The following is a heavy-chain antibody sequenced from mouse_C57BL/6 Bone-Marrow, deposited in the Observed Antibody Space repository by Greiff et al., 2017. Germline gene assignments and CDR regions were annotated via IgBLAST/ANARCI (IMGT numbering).Heavy chain of an antibody. V-gene: IGHV14-2*01. D-gene: IGHD1-1*01. Sequence: EVMLVESGAELVKPGASVKLSCTASGFNIKDYYMHWVKQRTEQGLEWIGRIDPEDGETKYAPKFQGKATITADTSSNTAYLQLSSLTSEDTAVYYCARRTVVATHYFDYWGQGTTLTVSS. CDR3: ARRTVVATHYFDY. J-gene: IGHJ2*01. CDR2: IDPEDGET. CDR1: GFNIKDYY.